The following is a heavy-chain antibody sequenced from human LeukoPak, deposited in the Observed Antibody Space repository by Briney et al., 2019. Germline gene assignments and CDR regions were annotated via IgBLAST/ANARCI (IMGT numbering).Heavy chain of an antibody. V-gene: IGHV4-38-2*02. CDR1: GFSINSAYY. D-gene: IGHD3-3*01. Sequence: SETLSLTCTVSGFSINSAYYWGWIRPPPGKGKEWIGAINHSGTTYHNPSLNSRVTISVDTSNNQFSLRLSYVTAADTAVYYCARLPRSVFGVDYIDYWGQGTLVTVSS. J-gene: IGHJ4*02. CDR3: ARLPRSVFGVDYIDY. CDR2: INHSGTT.